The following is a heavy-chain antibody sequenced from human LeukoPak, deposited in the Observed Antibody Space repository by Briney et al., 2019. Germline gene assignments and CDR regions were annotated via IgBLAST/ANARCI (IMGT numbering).Heavy chain of an antibody. D-gene: IGHD3-22*01. CDR3: AKSHRYDSGGYYYY. J-gene: IGHJ4*02. CDR1: GFTFSSYA. V-gene: IGHV3-23*01. Sequence: GGSLRLSCEASGFTFSSYAMSWVRQAPGEGLEWVSTISGSGVNTYYADSVKGRFTISRDNSKNTLYLQMKSLRAEDTAVYYCAKSHRYDSGGYYYYWGQGTLVTVSS. CDR2: ISGSGVNT.